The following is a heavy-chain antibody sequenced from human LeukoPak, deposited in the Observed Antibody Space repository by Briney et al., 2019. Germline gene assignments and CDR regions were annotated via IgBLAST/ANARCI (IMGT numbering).Heavy chain of an antibody. D-gene: IGHD5-18*01. V-gene: IGHV1-3*01. CDR3: ARATAAGYSYGSGFDY. CDR1: GYTLINYA. Sequence: VASVKVSCKASGYTLINYAMHWVRQAPGQRLEWMGWINAGNGNTKFSQKFQGRVTITRDTSASTAYMQLSSLRSEDTAVYYCARATAAGYSYGSGFDYWGQGTLVTVSS. CDR2: INAGNGNT. J-gene: IGHJ4*02.